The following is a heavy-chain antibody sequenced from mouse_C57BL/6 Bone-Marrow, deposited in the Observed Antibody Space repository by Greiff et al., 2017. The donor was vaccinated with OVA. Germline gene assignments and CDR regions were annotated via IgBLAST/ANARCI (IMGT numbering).Heavy chain of an antibody. CDR1: GYTFTSYW. D-gene: IGHD2-13*01. Sequence: VQLQQSGAELVMPGASVKLSCKASGYTFTSYWMHWVKQRPGQGLEWIGEIDPSDSYTNYNQKFKGKSTLTVDKSSSTAYMQLSSLTSEDSAVYYCAREGDLWGQGTTLTVSS. CDR3: AREGDL. V-gene: IGHV1-69*01. J-gene: IGHJ2*01. CDR2: IDPSDSYT.